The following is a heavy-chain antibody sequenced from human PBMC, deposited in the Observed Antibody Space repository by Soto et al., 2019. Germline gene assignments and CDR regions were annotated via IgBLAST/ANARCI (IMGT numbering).Heavy chain of an antibody. J-gene: IGHJ6*02. V-gene: IGHV1-46*01. CDR1: GYTFTSYY. D-gene: IGHD6-6*01. CDR3: AREGPEKLPRGYSSSSDGQYYYYYGMDV. CDR2: INPSGGST. Sequence: ASVKVSCKASGYTFTSYYMHWVRQAPGQGLEWMGIINPSGGSTSYAQKFQGRVTMTRDTSTSTVYMELSSLRPEDTAVYYCAREGPEKLPRGYSSSSDGQYYYYYGMDVWGQGTTVTVSS.